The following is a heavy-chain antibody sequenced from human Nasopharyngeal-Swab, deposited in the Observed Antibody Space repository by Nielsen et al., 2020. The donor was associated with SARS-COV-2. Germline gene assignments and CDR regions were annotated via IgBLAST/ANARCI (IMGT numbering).Heavy chain of an antibody. D-gene: IGHD6-13*01. Sequence: SLKISCAASGFTFENYAMHWVRQPPGKGLEWVSGITWNSGNKGYADSVKGRFTVSRDNADNSLFLQMDSLRPEDTAFYYCAKSLYTSTWSYYFDIWGQGTMVTVSS. CDR2: ITWNSGNK. CDR3: AKSLYTSTWSYYFDI. J-gene: IGHJ4*02. V-gene: IGHV3-9*01. CDR1: GFTFENYA.